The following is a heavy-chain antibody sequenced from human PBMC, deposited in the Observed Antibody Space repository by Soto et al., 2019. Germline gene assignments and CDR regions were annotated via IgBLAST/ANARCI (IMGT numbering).Heavy chain of an antibody. CDR1: GDSMSSGDYS. V-gene: IGHV4-30-2*01. D-gene: IGHD6-13*01. Sequence: QLQLQESGSGLVKPSQTLSLTCAVSGDSMSSGDYSWGWIGQPPGKGLEWIGYIYHSGSTYYNPSLKSRVTISVDRSKNQFSLKLSSVTAADTAVYYCARAYSSSWPNAFYIWGQGTMVTVSS. J-gene: IGHJ3*02. CDR3: ARAYSSSWPNAFYI. CDR2: IYHSGST.